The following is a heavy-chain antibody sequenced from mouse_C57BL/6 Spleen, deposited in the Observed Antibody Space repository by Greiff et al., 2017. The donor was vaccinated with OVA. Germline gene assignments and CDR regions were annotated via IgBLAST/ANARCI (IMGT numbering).Heavy chain of an antibody. CDR3: ARQGVYYDGSSSDFDY. Sequence: QVQLQQSGAELARPGASVKLSCKASGYTFTSYGISWVKQRTGQGLEWIGEIYPRSGNTYYNEKFKGKATLTADKSSSTAYMELRSLTSEDSAVYFCARQGVYYDGSSSDFDYWGQGTTLTVSS. J-gene: IGHJ2*01. D-gene: IGHD1-1*01. CDR1: GYTFTSYG. CDR2: IYPRSGNT. V-gene: IGHV1-81*01.